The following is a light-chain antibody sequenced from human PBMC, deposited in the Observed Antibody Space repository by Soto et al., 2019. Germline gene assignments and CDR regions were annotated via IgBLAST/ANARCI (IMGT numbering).Light chain of an antibody. CDR3: QQYGSSPIT. Sequence: EIVLTQSPGTLSLSSGERANLSCRASQRISSSTYLAWYQQKPGQAPRLLIYDASSRATGIPDRFSGSGSGADFTLTISRLEPEDFAVYYCQQYGSSPITCGQGTRRAIK. J-gene: IGKJ5*01. CDR2: DAS. V-gene: IGKV3-20*01. CDR1: QRISSSTY.